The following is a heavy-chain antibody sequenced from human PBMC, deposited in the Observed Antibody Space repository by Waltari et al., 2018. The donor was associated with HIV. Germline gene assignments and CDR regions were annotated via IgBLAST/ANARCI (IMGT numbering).Heavy chain of an antibody. V-gene: IGHV3-74*01. CDR3: VRGSSGWIGVDY. Sequence: EVQLVESGGGLVQPGGSLRLSCEASGFTFNNYWMHWVRKARGKGLVWVYCIDAYGVLTSYGDSVKGRFTISRDKAKNTLYLQMNTLRAEYTSVYYCVRGSSGWIGVDYWGQGVLVTVSS. J-gene: IGHJ4*02. D-gene: IGHD6-25*01. CDR2: IDAYGVLT. CDR1: GFTFNNYW.